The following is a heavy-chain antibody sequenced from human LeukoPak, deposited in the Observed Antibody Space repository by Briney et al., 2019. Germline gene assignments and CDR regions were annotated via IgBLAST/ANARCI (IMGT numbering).Heavy chain of an antibody. V-gene: IGHV4-34*01. CDR3: ARSQGGGATTYDY. J-gene: IGHJ4*02. CDR2: INHSGST. CDR1: GGSFSGYY. Sequence: SETLSLTCAVYGGSFSGYYWSWIRQPPGKGLEWIGEINHSGSTNYNPSLKSRVTISVDTSKNQFSLKLSSVTAADTAVYYCARSQGGGATTYDYWGQGTLVTVSS. D-gene: IGHD1-26*01.